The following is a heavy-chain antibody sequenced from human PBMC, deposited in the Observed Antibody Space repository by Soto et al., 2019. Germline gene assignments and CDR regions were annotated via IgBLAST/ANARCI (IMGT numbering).Heavy chain of an antibody. CDR2: INHSGST. V-gene: IGHV4-34*01. CDR1: GGSFSGYY. J-gene: IGHJ6*02. Sequence: SETLSLTCSVYGGSFSGYYWSWIRQPPGKGLEWIGEINHSGSTNYNPSVKSRVTISVDTSKNQFSLKLSSVTAADTAVYYCARAPPYYYYGMDVWGQGTTVTVSS. CDR3: ARAPPYYYYGMDV.